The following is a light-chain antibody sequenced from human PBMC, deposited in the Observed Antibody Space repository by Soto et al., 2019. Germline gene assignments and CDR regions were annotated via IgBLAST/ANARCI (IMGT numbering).Light chain of an antibody. Sequence: QSALTQPASVSGSPGQSITISCTGTSSDLDGYNYVSWYQYHPGKAPKLMIYDDNKRPSGIPDRFSGSKSGTSATLGITGFQTGDEADYYCGSWDSSLSAYVFGTGTKLTVL. J-gene: IGLJ1*01. CDR1: SSDLDGYNY. CDR2: DDN. V-gene: IGLV2-14*01. CDR3: GSWDSSLSAYV.